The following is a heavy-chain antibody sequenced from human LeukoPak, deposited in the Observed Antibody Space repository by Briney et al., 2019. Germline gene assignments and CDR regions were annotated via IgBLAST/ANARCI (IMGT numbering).Heavy chain of an antibody. V-gene: IGHV4-39*07. CDR2: INYSGST. D-gene: IGHD2-2*01. J-gene: IGHJ3*02. Sequence: RPSETLSLTCTVSGGSISSSSHYWSWIRQPPGKGLEWIASINYSGSTNYDPSLKSRVTISVDTSKNQFSLKLSSVTAADTAVYYCARSLGGYQLLQRGFDIWGQGTMVTVSS. CDR1: GGSISSSSHY. CDR3: ARSLGGYQLLQRGFDI.